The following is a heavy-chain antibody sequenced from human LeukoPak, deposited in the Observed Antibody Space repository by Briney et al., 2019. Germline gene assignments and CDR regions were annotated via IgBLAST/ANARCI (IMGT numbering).Heavy chain of an antibody. D-gene: IGHD3-10*01. J-gene: IGHJ4*02. CDR1: GFTFSSYW. Sequence: GGSLRLSCAASGFTFSSYWMSWVRQAPGKGLEWVANIKQDGSEKYYVDSVKGRFTISRDNAKNSLYLQMNSLRAEDTAVYYCARIGDYYGSGSYHNWGQGTLVTVSS. CDR2: IKQDGSEK. CDR3: ARIGDYYGSGSYHN. V-gene: IGHV3-7*01.